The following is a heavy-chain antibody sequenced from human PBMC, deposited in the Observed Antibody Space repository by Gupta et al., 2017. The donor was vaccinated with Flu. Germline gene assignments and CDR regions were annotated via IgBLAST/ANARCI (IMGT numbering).Heavy chain of an antibody. D-gene: IGHD5-12*01. J-gene: IGHJ6*02. V-gene: IGHV1-58*02. Sequence: QMQLVQSGPEVKKPGTSVTVSCKASGFTFTSSAMQWVRQARGQRLEWIGWIVVGSGNTNYAQKFQERVTITRDMSTSTAYMELSSLRSEDTAVYYCAAESDVVATSHYYYGMDVWGQGTTVTVSS. CDR1: GFTFTSSA. CDR2: IVVGSGNT. CDR3: AAESDVVATSHYYYGMDV.